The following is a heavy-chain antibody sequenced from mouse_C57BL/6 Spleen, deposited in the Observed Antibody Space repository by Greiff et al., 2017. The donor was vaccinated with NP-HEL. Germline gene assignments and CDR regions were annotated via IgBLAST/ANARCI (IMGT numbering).Heavy chain of an antibody. CDR2: ISYDGSN. CDR1: GYSITSGYY. CDR3: ARGYYGKFAY. Sequence: EVQVVESGPGLVKPSQSLSLTCSVTGYSITSGYYWNWIRQFPGNKLEWMGYISYDGSNNYNPSLKNRISITRDTSKNQFFLKLNSVTTEDTATYYCARGYYGKFAYWGQGTLVTVSA. J-gene: IGHJ3*01. V-gene: IGHV3-6*01. D-gene: IGHD1-1*01.